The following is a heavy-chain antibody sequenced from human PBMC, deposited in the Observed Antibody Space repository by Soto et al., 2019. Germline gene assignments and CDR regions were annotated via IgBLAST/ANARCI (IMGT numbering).Heavy chain of an antibody. CDR1: GGYVHSYY. CDR2: IYYTGST. CDR3: ARARVRGVSPDYDF. D-gene: IGHD2-8*01. V-gene: IGHV4-59*02. J-gene: IGHJ4*02. Sequence: SETLSLTCSVSGGYVHSYYWSWLRQSPGRGLEWIAYIYYTGSTKYNPSLKSRATISLDTSKNEVYLKMTSVTAADTAVYYCARARVRGVSPDYDFWGQGTQVTVSS.